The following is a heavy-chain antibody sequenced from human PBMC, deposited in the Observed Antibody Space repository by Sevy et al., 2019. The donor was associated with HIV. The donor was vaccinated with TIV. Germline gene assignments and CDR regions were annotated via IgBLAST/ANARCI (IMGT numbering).Heavy chain of an antibody. CDR1: GFTFSSYS. CDR2: IWYDGSNK. V-gene: IGHV3-33*08. J-gene: IGHJ4*02. CDR3: ARDNEVPFDY. D-gene: IGHD2-8*01. Sequence: GGSLRLSCAASGFTFSSYSMNWVRQAPGKGLEWVAVIWYDGSNKYYADSVKGRFTISRDNSKNTLYLQMNSLRAEDTAVYYCARDNEVPFDYWGQGTLVTVSS.